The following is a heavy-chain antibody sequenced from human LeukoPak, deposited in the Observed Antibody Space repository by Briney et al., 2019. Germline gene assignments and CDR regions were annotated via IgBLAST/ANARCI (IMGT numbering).Heavy chain of an antibody. D-gene: IGHD3-10*01. CDR2: INPNSGDT. CDR1: GYTFIGYF. CDR3: ARDGALAEAAFDI. Sequence: GASVKVSCKASGYTFIGYFMHWVRQAPGQGLEWVGWINPNSGDTNFAQKFRGRVTITWDTSISTAYMVLSRLRSDDTAVYYCARDGALAEAAFDIWGQGTMVTVSS. J-gene: IGHJ3*02. V-gene: IGHV1-2*02.